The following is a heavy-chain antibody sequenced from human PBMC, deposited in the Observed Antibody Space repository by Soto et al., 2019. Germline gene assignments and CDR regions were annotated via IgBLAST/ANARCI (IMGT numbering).Heavy chain of an antibody. J-gene: IGHJ6*02. Sequence: QVQLVQCGAEVKKPGSSVKVSCKASGGTFSSYAISWVRQAPGQGLEWMGGIIPIFGTANYAQKFQGRVTITADESTSTAYMELSSLRSEDTAVYYCARDCSGGSCYSYYYYGMDVWGQGTTVTVSS. V-gene: IGHV1-69*01. D-gene: IGHD2-15*01. CDR3: ARDCSGGSCYSYYYYGMDV. CDR1: GGTFSSYA. CDR2: IIPIFGTA.